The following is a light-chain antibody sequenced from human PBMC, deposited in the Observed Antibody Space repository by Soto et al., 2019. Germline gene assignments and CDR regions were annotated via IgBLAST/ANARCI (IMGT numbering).Light chain of an antibody. Sequence: DIQMTQSPSSLSASVGDRVTITCRASQSIRSYLNWYQQKPGKAPNLLIYAASSLQSGVPSRFSGSGSGTDFTLTISSLQPEDFATYYCQQRYSTPPTFGGGTKVDIK. J-gene: IGKJ4*01. V-gene: IGKV1-39*01. CDR2: AAS. CDR3: QQRYSTPPT. CDR1: QSIRSY.